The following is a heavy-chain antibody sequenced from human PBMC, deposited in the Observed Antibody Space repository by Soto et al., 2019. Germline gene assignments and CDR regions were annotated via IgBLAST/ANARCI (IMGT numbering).Heavy chain of an antibody. J-gene: IGHJ5*02. CDR2: INHSGNT. CDR1: VASLSDNY. D-gene: IGHD3-22*01. V-gene: IGHV4-34*01. Sequence: PSQTVSLNCAVYVASLSDNYCNWLRQPPGKGLECIGEINHSGNTNYNPSLRSRVTISINTSKNQLSLNLRSVSAADTAVYYCARCRGYFDAWGQGTSVPVSS. CDR3: ARCRGYFDA.